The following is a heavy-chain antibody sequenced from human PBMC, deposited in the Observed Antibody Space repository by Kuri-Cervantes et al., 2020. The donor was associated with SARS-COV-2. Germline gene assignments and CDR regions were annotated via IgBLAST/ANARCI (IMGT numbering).Heavy chain of an antibody. D-gene: IGHD6-6*01. J-gene: IGHJ4*02. Sequence: SETLSLTCTVSGYSISSGYYWGWIRQPPGKGLEWIGSIYHSGSTYYNPSLKSRVTISVDTSKNQFSLKLSSVTAADTAVYYCAIFTEYSSSLLDYWGQGTLVTVSS. V-gene: IGHV4-38-2*02. CDR1: GYSISSGYY. CDR2: IYHSGST. CDR3: AIFTEYSSSLLDY.